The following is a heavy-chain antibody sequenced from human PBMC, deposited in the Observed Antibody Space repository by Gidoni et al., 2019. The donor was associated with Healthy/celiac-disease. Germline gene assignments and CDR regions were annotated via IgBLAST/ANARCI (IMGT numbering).Heavy chain of an antibody. Sequence: QVQLVKSGAEVKKPGASVKVSCNVSGSTLPELSMHWVRQAPGKGLEWMGGFDPEDGETIYAQKFQGRVTMTEDTSTDTAYMELSSLRSEDTAVYYCATGWGVRAKDAFDIWGQGTMVTVSS. CDR2: FDPEDGET. D-gene: IGHD1-26*01. CDR1: GSTLPELS. V-gene: IGHV1-24*01. J-gene: IGHJ3*02. CDR3: ATGWGVRAKDAFDI.